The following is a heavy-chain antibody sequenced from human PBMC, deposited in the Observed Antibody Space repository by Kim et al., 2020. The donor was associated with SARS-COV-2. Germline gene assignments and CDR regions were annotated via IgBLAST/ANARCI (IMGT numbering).Heavy chain of an antibody. CDR1: GGSISSGSYY. CDR3: ARDQSYGDYYFDY. D-gene: IGHD4-17*01. Sequence: SETLSLTCTVSGGSISSGSYYWSWIRQPAGKGLEWIGRIYTSGSTNYNPSLKSRVTISVDTSKNQFSLKLSSVTAADTAVYYCARDQSYGDYYFDYWGQGTLVTVSS. V-gene: IGHV4-61*02. CDR2: IYTSGST. J-gene: IGHJ4*02.